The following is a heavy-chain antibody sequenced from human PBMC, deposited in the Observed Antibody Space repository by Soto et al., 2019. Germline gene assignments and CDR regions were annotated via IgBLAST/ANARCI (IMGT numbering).Heavy chain of an antibody. V-gene: IGHV1-69*01. J-gene: IGHJ5*02. D-gene: IGHD6-6*01. CDR1: GGTFSSYA. CDR3: ARDFVGIAARLIPYNWFDP. CDR2: IIPIFGTA. Sequence: QVQLVQAGAEVKKPWASVTVSCKDSGGTFSSYAISWVRQAPGQGLEWMGGIIPIFGTANYAQKFQGRVTITADESTSTAYMELSSLRSEDTALYYCARDFVGIAARLIPYNWFDPWGQGTLVTVSS.